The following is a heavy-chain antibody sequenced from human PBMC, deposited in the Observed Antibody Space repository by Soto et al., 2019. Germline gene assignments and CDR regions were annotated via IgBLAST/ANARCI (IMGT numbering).Heavy chain of an antibody. J-gene: IGHJ4*02. V-gene: IGHV1-69*01. CDR2: IIPIFGTA. CDR3: AATPSSPLILVVVAAKYYFDY. D-gene: IGHD2-15*01. Sequence: QVQLVQSGAEVKKPGSSVKVSCKASGGTFSSYAISWVRQAPGQGLEWMGGIIPIFGTANYAQKFQGRVTITADESTSTAYMELSSLRSEDTAVYYCAATPSSPLILVVVAAKYYFDYWGQLTLVTVSS. CDR1: GGTFSSYA.